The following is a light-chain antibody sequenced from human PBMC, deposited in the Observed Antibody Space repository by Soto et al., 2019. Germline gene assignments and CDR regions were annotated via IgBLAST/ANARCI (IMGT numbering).Light chain of an antibody. J-gene: IGLJ1*01. CDR2: SNI. CDR3: AAWDDSLKGYV. Sequence: QDALTQPPSASGTPGQRVTISCSGSSSNFGANTVNWYQQLPGTAPKLLIYSNIQRPSGVPDRFSGSKSGTSASLAISGLQSEDEADYYCAAWDDSLKGYVFGAGTKVTVL. V-gene: IGLV1-44*01. CDR1: SSNFGANT.